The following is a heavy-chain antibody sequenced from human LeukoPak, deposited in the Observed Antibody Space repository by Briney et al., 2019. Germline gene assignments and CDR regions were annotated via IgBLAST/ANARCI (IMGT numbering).Heavy chain of an antibody. V-gene: IGHV1-8*01. J-gene: IGHJ4*02. CDR1: GYTFTSYD. CDR3: ARAGGYCGRISCPYYFDY. Sequence: ASVKVSCKASGYTFTSYDIDWVRQATGQGLEWMGWMNPNSGNTGYAQKFQGRVTMTRNTSISTAYMELSSLRSEDTAVYYCARAGGYCGRISCPYYFDYWGQGSLVAVSS. D-gene: IGHD2-15*01. CDR2: MNPNSGNT.